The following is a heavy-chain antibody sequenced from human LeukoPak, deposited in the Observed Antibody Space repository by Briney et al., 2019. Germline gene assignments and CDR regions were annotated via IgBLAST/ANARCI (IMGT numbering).Heavy chain of an antibody. D-gene: IGHD2-15*01. CDR2: IYYSGST. V-gene: IGHV4-31*03. Sequence: SQTLSLTCTVSGGSISSGGYYWSWIRQHPGKGLEWIGYIYYSGSTYYNPSLKSRVTISVDTSENQFSLKLSSVTAADTAVYYCARSIVVVVAAINWFDPWGQGTLVTVSS. CDR1: GGSISSGGYY. CDR3: ARSIVVVVAAINWFDP. J-gene: IGHJ5*02.